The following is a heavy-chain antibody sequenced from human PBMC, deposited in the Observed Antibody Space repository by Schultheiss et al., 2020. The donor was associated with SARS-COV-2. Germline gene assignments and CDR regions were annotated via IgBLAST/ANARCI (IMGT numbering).Heavy chain of an antibody. D-gene: IGHD2-15*01. Sequence: GGSLRLSCAASGFTFSDFYMNWIRQAPGKGLEWVSYISSGGTTIYYADSVKGRFTISRDNARNSVYLQMNSLRAEDTAVYYCARDSGGDFDYWGQGTLVTVSS. CDR2: ISSGGTTI. CDR3: ARDSGGDFDY. CDR1: GFTFSDFY. V-gene: IGHV3-11*04. J-gene: IGHJ4*02.